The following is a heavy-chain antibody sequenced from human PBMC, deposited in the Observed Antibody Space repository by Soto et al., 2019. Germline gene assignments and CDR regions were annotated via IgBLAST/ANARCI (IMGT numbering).Heavy chain of an antibody. V-gene: IGHV3-30-3*01. Sequence: WSLRLSCAVSGFTFTSHAIHWVRQAPGKGLEWMALISYDGSSKYYADSVKGRFTISRDNSKNTLYLQMNSLRVEDTALYYCARDRLAEVVIGTRFGFDYWGQGTLVTVSS. CDR2: ISYDGSSK. CDR1: GFTFTSHA. D-gene: IGHD2-21*01. CDR3: ARDRLAEVVIGTRFGFDY. J-gene: IGHJ4*02.